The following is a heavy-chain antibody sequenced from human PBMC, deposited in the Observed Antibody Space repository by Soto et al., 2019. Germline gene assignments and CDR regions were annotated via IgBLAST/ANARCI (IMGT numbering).Heavy chain of an antibody. CDR1: GFTFSDDH. Sequence: QVQLVESGGGLVKPGGSLRLSCVVSGFTFSDDHMSWIRQAPGKGLEWVSYISSSSTYTNYADSVKGRFTISRDNAKNSLYLQMISLRAEVTAVYYCARGHHGMDVWGQGTTVTVSS. CDR3: ARGHHGMDV. V-gene: IGHV3-11*05. J-gene: IGHJ6*02. CDR2: ISSSSTYT.